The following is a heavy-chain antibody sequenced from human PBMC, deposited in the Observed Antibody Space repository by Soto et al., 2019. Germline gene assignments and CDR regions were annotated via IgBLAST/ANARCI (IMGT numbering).Heavy chain of an antibody. J-gene: IGHJ6*03. Sequence: SETLSLTCTVSGGSISSYYWSWIRQPPGKGLEWIGYIYYSGSTNYNPSLKSRVTISVDTSKNQFSLKLSSVTAADTAVYYCARGRGYDILTGYGPHPRGYYYYYMDVWGKGTTVTVSS. D-gene: IGHD3-9*01. V-gene: IGHV4-59*01. CDR2: IYYSGST. CDR3: ARGRGYDILTGYGPHPRGYYYYYMDV. CDR1: GGSISSYY.